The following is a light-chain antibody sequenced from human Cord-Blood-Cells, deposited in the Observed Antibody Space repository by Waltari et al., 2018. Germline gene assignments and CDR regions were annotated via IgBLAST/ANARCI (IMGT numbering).Light chain of an antibody. CDR1: SGPSRYA. CDR3: QTWGTGIQV. V-gene: IGLV4-69*01. Sequence: QLVLTQSPSASASLGASVKLTCTLSSGPSRYAHHRHPQQPEKGPRYLMKLNSDGSHSKGDGIPDRFSGSSSGAGRYLTISSLQSEDEADYYCQTWGTGIQVFGGGTKLTVL. J-gene: IGLJ2*01. CDR2: LNSDGSH.